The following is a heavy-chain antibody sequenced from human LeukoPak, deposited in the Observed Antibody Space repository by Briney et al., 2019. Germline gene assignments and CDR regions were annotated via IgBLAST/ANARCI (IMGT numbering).Heavy chain of an antibody. J-gene: IGHJ4*02. CDR1: GFTFSSYA. D-gene: IGHD3-10*01. CDR2: ISYDGSNK. V-gene: IGHV3-30-3*01. CDR3: ARHLGLRLLRFGEPCYFDY. Sequence: GGSLRLSCAASGFTFSSYAIHWVRQAPGKGLEWVAVISYDGSNKYYADSVKGRFTISRDNSKNSLYLQMNSLRAEDTAVYYCARHLGLRLLRFGEPCYFDYWGQGTLVTVSS.